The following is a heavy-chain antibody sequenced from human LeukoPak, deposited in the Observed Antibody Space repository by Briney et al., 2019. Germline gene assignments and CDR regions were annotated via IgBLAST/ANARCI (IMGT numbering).Heavy chain of an antibody. CDR1: GFAFSAYV. J-gene: IGHJ4*02. CDR3: ARGPRGYDVLLSFDY. D-gene: IGHD5-12*01. CDR2: IWYDGSNK. Sequence: GGSLRLSCAASGFAFSAYVMNWVRQAPGKGLEWVAVIWYDGSNKYYADSVKGRFTISRDNSKNTLYLQMNSLRAEDTAVYYCARGPRGYDVLLSFDYWGQGTLVTVSS. V-gene: IGHV3-33*08.